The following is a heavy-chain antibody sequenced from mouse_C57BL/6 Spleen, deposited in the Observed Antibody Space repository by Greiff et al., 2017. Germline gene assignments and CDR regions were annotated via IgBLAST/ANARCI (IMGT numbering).Heavy chain of an antibody. Sequence: EVQLQQSGPELVKPGASVKISCKASGYTFTDYYMNWVKQSHGKSLEWIGDINPNNGGTSYNQKFKGKATLTVDKSSSTAYMELRSLTSEDSAVYYCARENYSKGYFDVWGTGTTVTVSS. V-gene: IGHV1-26*01. D-gene: IGHD2-5*01. CDR2: INPNNGGT. CDR1: GYTFTDYY. CDR3: ARENYSKGYFDV. J-gene: IGHJ1*03.